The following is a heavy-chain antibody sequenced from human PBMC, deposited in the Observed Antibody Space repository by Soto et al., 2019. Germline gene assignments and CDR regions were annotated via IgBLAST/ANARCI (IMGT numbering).Heavy chain of an antibody. CDR2: IYDSGSS. V-gene: IGHV4-30-4*01. J-gene: IGHJ4*02. Sequence: SETLSLTCTVSGASISSGDYFWSWIRQSPGKGLQWIGYIYDSGSSYYNPPLKSRVTMSVDTSKNQFSLKMSSVTAADTAVYYCAREKGYISGPKNFDYWGEGTLFTVSS. CDR3: AREKGYISGPKNFDY. D-gene: IGHD5-12*01. CDR1: GASISSGDYF.